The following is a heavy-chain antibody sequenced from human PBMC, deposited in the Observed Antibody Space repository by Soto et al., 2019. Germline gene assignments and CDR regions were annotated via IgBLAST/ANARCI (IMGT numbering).Heavy chain of an antibody. J-gene: IGHJ6*02. CDR3: ANPPTTVTTFYYYGMDV. CDR2: ISGSGGST. Sequence: ASVKVSCAASGFTFSSYAMSWVRQAPGKGLEWVSAISGSGGSTYYADSVKGRFTISRDNSKNTLYLQMNSLRAEDTAVYYCANPPTTVTTFYYYGMDVWGQGTTVTVSS. CDR1: GFTFSSYA. D-gene: IGHD4-17*01. V-gene: IGHV3-23*01.